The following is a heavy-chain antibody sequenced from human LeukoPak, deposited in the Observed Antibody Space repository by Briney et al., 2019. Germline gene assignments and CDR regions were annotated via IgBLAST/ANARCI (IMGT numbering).Heavy chain of an antibody. J-gene: IGHJ5*02. V-gene: IGHV4-39*07. Sequence: PSETLSLTCTVSGGSISSSSYYWGWIRQPPGKGLEWIGSIYYSGSTYYNPSLKSRVTISVDTSKNQFSLKLSSVTAADTAVYYCARGDTMVRGVIIVTESWFDPWGQGTLVTVSS. CDR3: ARGDTMVRGVIIVTESWFDP. CDR2: IYYSGST. D-gene: IGHD3-10*01. CDR1: GGSISSSSYY.